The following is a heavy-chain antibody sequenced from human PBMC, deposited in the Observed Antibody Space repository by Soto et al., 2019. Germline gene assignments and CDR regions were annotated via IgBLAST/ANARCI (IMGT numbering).Heavy chain of an antibody. CDR3: AHTDTYYYDSSGYYFDY. Sequence: SGPTLVKPTQTLTLTCTFSGFSLSTSGVGVGWIRQPPGKALEWLALIYWDDDKRYSPSLKSRLTITKDTSKNQVVLTMTNMDPVDTATYYCAHTDTYYYDSSGYYFDYWGQGTLVTVSS. V-gene: IGHV2-5*02. CDR1: GFSLSTSGVG. J-gene: IGHJ4*02. D-gene: IGHD3-22*01. CDR2: IYWDDDK.